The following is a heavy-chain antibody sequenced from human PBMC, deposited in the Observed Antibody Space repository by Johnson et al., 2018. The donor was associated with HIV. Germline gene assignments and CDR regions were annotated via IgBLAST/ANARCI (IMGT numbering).Heavy chain of an antibody. CDR3: AKADDSSGFDAFDI. CDR2: ISYDGSNK. V-gene: IGHV3-30*18. Sequence: VQLVESGGGLIQPGGSLRLSCAVSGFTFSSYGMHWVRQAPGKGLEWVAVISYDGSNKYYADSVKGRFTISRDNSKNTLYLQMNSLRAEDTAVYYCAKADDSSGFDAFDIWGQGTMVTVSS. CDR1: GFTFSSYG. D-gene: IGHD3-22*01. J-gene: IGHJ3*02.